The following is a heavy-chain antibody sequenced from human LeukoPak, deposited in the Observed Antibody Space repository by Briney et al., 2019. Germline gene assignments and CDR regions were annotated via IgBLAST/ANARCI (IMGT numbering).Heavy chain of an antibody. CDR3: ARPARSCSGGSCHTLYFDY. CDR2: IIPIFGTA. D-gene: IGHD2-15*01. J-gene: IGHJ4*02. Sequence: SVKVSCKASGGTFSSYAISWVRQAPGQGLEWMGRIIPIFGTANYAQKFQGRVTITTDESTSTAYMELSRLRSEDTAVYYCARPARSCSGGSCHTLYFDYWGQGTLVTVSS. CDR1: GGTFSSYA. V-gene: IGHV1-69*05.